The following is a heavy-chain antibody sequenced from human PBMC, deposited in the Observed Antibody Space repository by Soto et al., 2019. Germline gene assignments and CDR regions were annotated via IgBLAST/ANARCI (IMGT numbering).Heavy chain of an antibody. CDR1: GYTFTSYG. Sequence: ASVKVSCKASGYTFTSYGISWVRQAPGQGLEWMGWISAYNGNTNYAQKLQGRVTMTTDTSTSTAYMELRSLRSDDTAVYYCARDPSTLRFLEWLLYPFDYWGQGTLVIVSS. CDR2: ISAYNGNT. J-gene: IGHJ4*02. CDR3: ARDPSTLRFLEWLLYPFDY. V-gene: IGHV1-18*01. D-gene: IGHD3-3*01.